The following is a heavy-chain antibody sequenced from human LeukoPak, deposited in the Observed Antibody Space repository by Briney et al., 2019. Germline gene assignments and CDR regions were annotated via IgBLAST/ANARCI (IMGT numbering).Heavy chain of an antibody. D-gene: IGHD3-10*01. CDR3: ATHDEGSYFET. CDR1: GGSVRSSRPY. Sequence: PSETLSLTCTVSGGSVRSSRPYWGWIRQSPGKGLEWIGSVYYVGNAYYRPSLLSRATITIDTSKTYISLRLTSVTATDTGIYYCATHDEGSYFETWGQGALVTVSS. J-gene: IGHJ5*02. V-gene: IGHV4-39*02. CDR2: VYYVGNA.